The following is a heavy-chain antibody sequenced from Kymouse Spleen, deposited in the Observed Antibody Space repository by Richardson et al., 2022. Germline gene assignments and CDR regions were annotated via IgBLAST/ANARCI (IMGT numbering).Heavy chain of an antibody. Sequence: QLQLQESGPGLVKPSETLSLTCTVSGGSISSSSYYWGWIRQPPGKGLEWIGSIYYSGSTYYNPSLKSRVTISVDTSKNQFSLKLSSVTAADTAVYYCARYSSG*YYYYGMDVWGQGTTVTVSS. J-gene: IGHJ6*02. CDR3: ARYSSG*YYYYGMDV. V-gene: IGHV4-39*01. CDR1: GGSISSSSYY. D-gene: IGHD6-19*01. CDR2: IYYSGST.